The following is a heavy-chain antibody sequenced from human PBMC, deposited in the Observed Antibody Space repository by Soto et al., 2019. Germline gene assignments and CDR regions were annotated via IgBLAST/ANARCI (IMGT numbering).Heavy chain of an antibody. CDR2: IYYSGSA. J-gene: IGHJ4*02. V-gene: IGHV4-31*03. Sequence: QSLTCTVPRGSIRSDNYYWTWIRPQPGRGLEWIGYIYYSGSAYFNPSLKSRVSISLDQSKSQFSMKLSSVTAADTAVYYCAAATGTTISFDYSGQGTLVTVSS. CDR3: AAATGTTISFDY. D-gene: IGHD1-7*01. CDR1: RGSIRSDNYY.